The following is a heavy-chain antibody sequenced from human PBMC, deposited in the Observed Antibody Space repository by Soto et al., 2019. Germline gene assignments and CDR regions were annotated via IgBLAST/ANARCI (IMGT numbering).Heavy chain of an antibody. D-gene: IGHD6-19*01. CDR1: GFTFSDAW. CDR2: IKSKIDGGTT. CDR3: TTERIAVAGYSPNH. Sequence: EVQLVESGGDLVKPGGSLRLSCAVSGFTFSDAWMSWVRQAPGKGLEWVGRIKSKIDGGTTDYAAPVKGRFSISRDDSKNTLYLQMNSLKTEDTAVYFCTTERIAVAGYSPNHWGQGTLVTVSS. V-gene: IGHV3-15*07. J-gene: IGHJ4*02.